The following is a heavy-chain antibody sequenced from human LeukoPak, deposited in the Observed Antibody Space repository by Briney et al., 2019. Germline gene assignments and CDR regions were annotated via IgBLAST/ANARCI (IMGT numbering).Heavy chain of an antibody. CDR2: MNYNSGNT. V-gene: IGHV1-8*01. J-gene: IGHJ5*02. CDR1: GYTFTSFD. D-gene: IGHD1-1*01. Sequence: ASVKVSCKASGYTFTSFDINWVRQATGQGLEWMGWMNYNSGNTGYAQKFQGRVIMTRNISISTAYMELSSLRSEDSAVYYCARVRYNWNDIFENWFDPWGQGTLVTVSS. CDR3: ARVRYNWNDIFENWFDP.